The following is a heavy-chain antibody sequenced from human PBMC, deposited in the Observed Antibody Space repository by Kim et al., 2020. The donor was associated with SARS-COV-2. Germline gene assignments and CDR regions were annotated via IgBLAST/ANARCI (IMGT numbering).Heavy chain of an antibody. CDR3: TIHHDFDY. V-gene: IGHV3-15*01. D-gene: IGHD3-16*01. CDR1: GFTFSNAW. CDR2: IKRKTDGGTT. J-gene: IGHJ4*02. Sequence: GGSLRLSCAASGFTFSNAWMSWVRQAPGKGLEWVGRIKRKTDGGTTDYAAPVKGRFTISRDDSKNTLYLQMNSLKTEDTAVYYCTIHHDFDYWGQGTLVTVSS.